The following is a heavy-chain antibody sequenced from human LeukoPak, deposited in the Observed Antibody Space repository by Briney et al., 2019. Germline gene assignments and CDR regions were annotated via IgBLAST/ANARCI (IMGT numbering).Heavy chain of an antibody. CDR3: AKKEYRYGKSRVDY. D-gene: IGHD5-18*01. Sequence: GGSLRLSCAASGFTFSSYAMSWVRQAPGKGLEWVSAISGSGGSTYYADSVKGRLSTSRDNSKNSLYLQMNRLRADDTAVYYCAKKEYRYGKSRVDYWGQGTPVTVSS. CDR1: GFTFSSYA. V-gene: IGHV3-23*01. CDR2: ISGSGGST. J-gene: IGHJ4*02.